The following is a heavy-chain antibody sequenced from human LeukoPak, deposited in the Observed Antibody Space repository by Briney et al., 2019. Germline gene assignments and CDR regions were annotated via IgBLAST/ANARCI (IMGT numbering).Heavy chain of an antibody. CDR3: ASPLRGWYCSSTSCSPMDV. D-gene: IGHD2-2*01. Sequence: SETLSLTCTVSRGSISSSSYYWGWIRQPPGKGLEWVGSIYYSGSTYYNPSLKSRVTISVDTSKNQFSLKLNSVTAADTAVYYCASPLRGWYCSSTSCSPMDVWGKGTTVTVSS. V-gene: IGHV4-39*01. CDR2: IYYSGST. J-gene: IGHJ6*04. CDR1: RGSISSSSYY.